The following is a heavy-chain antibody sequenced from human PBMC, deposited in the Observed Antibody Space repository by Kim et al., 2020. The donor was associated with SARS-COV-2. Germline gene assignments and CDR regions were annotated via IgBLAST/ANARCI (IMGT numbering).Heavy chain of an antibody. D-gene: IGHD3-9*01. Sequence: RFTISRDNSQNTLYLQMNRLRAEDTAVYYCAKVRADDIRYFDWLPLYFDYWGQGTLVTVSS. J-gene: IGHJ4*02. V-gene: IGHV3-23*01. CDR3: AKVRADDIRYFDWLPLYFDY.